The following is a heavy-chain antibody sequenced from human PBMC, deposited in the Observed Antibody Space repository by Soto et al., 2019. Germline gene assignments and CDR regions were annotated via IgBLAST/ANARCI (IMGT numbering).Heavy chain of an antibody. V-gene: IGHV3-30*03. CDR1: GFTFSSYG. CDR3: ARDAQDIVVVPAAIGIEAYYYYGMDV. CDR2: ISYDGSNK. J-gene: IGHJ6*02. Sequence: GGSLRLSCAASGFTFSSYGMHWVRQAPGKGLEWVAVISYDGSNKYYADSVKGRFTISRDNSKNSLYLQMNSLRAEDTAVYYCARDAQDIVVVPAAIGIEAYYYYGMDVWGQGTTVTVSS. D-gene: IGHD2-2*02.